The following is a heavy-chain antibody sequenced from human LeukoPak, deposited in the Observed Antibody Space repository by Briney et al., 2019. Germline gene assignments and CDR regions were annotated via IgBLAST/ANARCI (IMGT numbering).Heavy chain of an antibody. CDR3: ARKRYDFWSGYFDY. J-gene: IGHJ4*02. Sequence: GGSLRLSCAASGFTFSSYGMHWFRQAPGKGLEWVAFIRNDGSIIYNTDSVKGRFTISRDNSKNTLYLQMNSLRAEDTAVYYCARKRYDFWSGYFDYWGQGTLVTVSS. CDR1: GFTFSSYG. V-gene: IGHV3-30*02. D-gene: IGHD3-3*01. CDR2: IRNDGSII.